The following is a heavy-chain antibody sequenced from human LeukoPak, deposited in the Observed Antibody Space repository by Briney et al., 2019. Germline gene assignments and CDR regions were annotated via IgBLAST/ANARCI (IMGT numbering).Heavy chain of an antibody. CDR2: IYHGGSI. Sequence: SQTLSLTCVVSGGSISSGDYSWSWIRQPPGKGLEWIGYIYHGGSIYYNPSLKSRVTISVDRSKNQFSLKLSSVTAADTAVYYCARGTTVTSTYDPYFDYWGQGTLVTVSS. V-gene: IGHV4-30-2*01. CDR1: GGSISSGDYS. D-gene: IGHD4-17*01. CDR3: ARGTTVTSTYDPYFDY. J-gene: IGHJ4*02.